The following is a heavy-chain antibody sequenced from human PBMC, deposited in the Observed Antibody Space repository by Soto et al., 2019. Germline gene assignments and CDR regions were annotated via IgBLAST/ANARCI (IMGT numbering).Heavy chain of an antibody. J-gene: IGHJ6*01. CDR2: TYYRSKWYN. Sequence: SQTLSLTCAISGDSVSSNSAAWNWIRQSPSRGLEWLGRTYYRSKWYNDYAVSVKSRITINPDTSKNQFSLQLNSVTPEDTAVYYCARDRVRWELLLFYDMDVWGQGTTVTVAS. D-gene: IGHD1-26*01. V-gene: IGHV6-1*01. CDR3: ARDRVRWELLLFYDMDV. CDR1: GDSVSSNSAA.